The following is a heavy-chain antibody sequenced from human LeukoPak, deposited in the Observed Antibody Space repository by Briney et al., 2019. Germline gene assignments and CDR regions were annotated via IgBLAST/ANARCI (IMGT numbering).Heavy chain of an antibody. CDR1: GDSISSYY. CDR3: ARPSSSTSRSNPFDI. Sequence: SETLSLTCTVSGDSISSYYWSWIRQPPGKELEWIGYIYYSGSTNYNPSLKSRVTISVDTSKNQFSLNLNSVTAADTAVYYCARPSSSTSRSNPFDIWGQGTMVTVSS. J-gene: IGHJ3*02. D-gene: IGHD2-2*01. V-gene: IGHV4-59*01. CDR2: IYYSGST.